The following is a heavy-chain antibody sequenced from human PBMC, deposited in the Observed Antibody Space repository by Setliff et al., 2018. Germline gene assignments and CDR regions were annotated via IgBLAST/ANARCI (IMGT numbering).Heavy chain of an antibody. J-gene: IGHJ5*02. CDR1: GGSISSSNW. D-gene: IGHD6-19*01. CDR3: AKDSATYLNWFDP. V-gene: IGHV4-4*02. CDR2: IYHSGST. Sequence: PSETLSLTCAVSGGSISSSNWWSWVRQPPGKGLEWIGEIYHSGSTNYNPPLKSRVTISRDNSKNTLYLQMNSLRAEDTAVYYCAKDSATYLNWFDPWGQGTLVTVSS.